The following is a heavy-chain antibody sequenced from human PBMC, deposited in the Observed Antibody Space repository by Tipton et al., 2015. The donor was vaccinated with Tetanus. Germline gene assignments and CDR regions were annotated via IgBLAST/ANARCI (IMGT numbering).Heavy chain of an antibody. D-gene: IGHD3-10*01. CDR1: GGSISGYF. J-gene: IGHJ4*02. CDR3: ARGVWFGPGPKYYFDY. V-gene: IGHV4-59*01. Sequence: TLSLTCSVSGGSISGYFWTWIRQPPGKGLQCIGYAFYTGSTNYNSPFESRVTISVDTSKNQISLQLRSVTAADTAVYYCARGVWFGPGPKYYFDYWGQGTLVTVSS. CDR2: AFYTGST.